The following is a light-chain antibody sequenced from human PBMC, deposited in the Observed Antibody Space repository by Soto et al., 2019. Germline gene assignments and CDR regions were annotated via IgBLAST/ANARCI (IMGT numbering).Light chain of an antibody. CDR3: HQSYRTPPT. CDR2: RAS. V-gene: IGKV1-39*01. Sequence: DIQMTQSPSSLSASVGDRVTITCRASQTISDYLNWYQQRPGKAPKLLIYRASSLQSAVPSRFSGSGYGTDFTLTISSLQPEDFATYYCHQSYRTPPTFGQGTKVEVK. CDR1: QTISDY. J-gene: IGKJ1*01.